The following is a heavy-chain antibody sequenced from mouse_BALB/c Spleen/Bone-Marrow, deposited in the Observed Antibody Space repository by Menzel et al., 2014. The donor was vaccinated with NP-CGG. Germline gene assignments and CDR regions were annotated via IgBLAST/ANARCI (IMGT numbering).Heavy chain of an antibody. J-gene: IGHJ4*01. CDR3: AREGLRRRAAMDY. V-gene: IGHV5-9-4*01. Sequence: EVQVVESGGGLVKPGGSLKLSCAASGFTFSSYATSWVRQSPEKRLEWVAEISSGGSYTYYPDTVTGRFTISRHNAKNTLYLEMSSLRSEDTAMYYCAREGLRRRAAMDYWGQGTSVTVSS. D-gene: IGHD2-4*01. CDR1: GFTFSSYA. CDR2: ISSGGSYT.